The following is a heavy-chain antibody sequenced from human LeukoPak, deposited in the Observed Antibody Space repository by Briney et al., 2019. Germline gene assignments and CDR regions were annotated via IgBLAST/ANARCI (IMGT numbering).Heavy chain of an antibody. CDR2: IIPIFGTA. CDR3: ARASTYYDILSGYFPFDY. J-gene: IGHJ4*02. Sequence: GASVKVSCKASGYTFTSYGISWVRQARGQGLEWMGGIIPIFGTANYAQKFQGRVTITADESTSTAYMELSSLRSEDTAVYYCARASTYYDILSGYFPFDYWGQGTLVTVSS. V-gene: IGHV1-69*13. CDR1: GYTFTSYG. D-gene: IGHD3-9*01.